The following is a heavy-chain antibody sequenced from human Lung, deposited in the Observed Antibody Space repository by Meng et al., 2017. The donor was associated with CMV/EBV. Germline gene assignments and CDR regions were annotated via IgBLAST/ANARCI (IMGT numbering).Heavy chain of an antibody. CDR1: GYTFTSFD. D-gene: IGHD2-2*02. CDR3: SGGPSYINVFPDC. Sequence: ASVTVSXQASGYTFTSFDINWVRQATGQGTAWMGWMNPNSSNTGYAQKFQGRVTLTRDNTISTAYMELSSLRSEDTAVDYCSGGPSYINVFPDCWGQGTLVTVSS. CDR2: MNPNSSNT. J-gene: IGHJ4*02. V-gene: IGHV1-8*02.